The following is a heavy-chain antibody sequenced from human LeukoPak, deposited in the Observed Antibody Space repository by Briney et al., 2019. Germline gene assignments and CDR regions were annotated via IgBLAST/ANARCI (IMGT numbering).Heavy chain of an antibody. V-gene: IGHV3-23*01. CDR3: AKDRVRYPVVVVAATPGDY. Sequence: GGSLRLSCAASGFTFSSYAMSWVRQAPGKGLEWVSAISGSGGSTYYADSVKGRFTISRDNSKNTLYLQMNSLRAEDTAVYYCAKDRVRYPVVVVAATPGDYWGQGTLVTVSS. J-gene: IGHJ4*02. CDR1: GFTFSSYA. D-gene: IGHD2-15*01. CDR2: ISGSGGST.